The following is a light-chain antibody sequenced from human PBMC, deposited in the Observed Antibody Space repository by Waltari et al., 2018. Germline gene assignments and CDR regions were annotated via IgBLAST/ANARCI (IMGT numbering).Light chain of an antibody. CDR1: QSVSIK. Sequence: EIVMTQSPANLSVSPGERATLSCRASQSVSIKLAWDQQKPGQAPRLLISDASTRATVIPSRFSGSGFGTEFTLAISSLQPEDFATYFCQHYNTYPPTFGQGTRVELK. V-gene: IGKV3-15*01. CDR3: QHYNTYPPT. CDR2: DAS. J-gene: IGKJ1*01.